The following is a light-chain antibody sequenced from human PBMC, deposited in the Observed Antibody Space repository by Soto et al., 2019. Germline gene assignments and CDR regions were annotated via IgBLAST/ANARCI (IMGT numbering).Light chain of an antibody. CDR2: EVT. J-gene: IGLJ1*01. CDR3: CSYVSSKTYL. CDR1: RLDVGGYNY. V-gene: IGLV2-14*03. Sequence: QSALTQPASVSGSPGQSITISCTGTRLDVGGYNYVSWYQQQPGKAPKLIIYEVTNRPSGVSDRFSGSKSDSTASLTISGLQTEDEADYYCCSYVSSKTYLFGTGTKVTVL.